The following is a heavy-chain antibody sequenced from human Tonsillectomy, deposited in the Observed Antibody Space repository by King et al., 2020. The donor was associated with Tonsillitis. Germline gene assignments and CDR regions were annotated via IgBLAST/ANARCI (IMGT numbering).Heavy chain of an antibody. CDR3: ARGYSSGWGAEFFQH. Sequence: VQLVESGADMKKPGASVKVSCKASGYMFSVYYMHWVRQAPEQGLEWMGWINPNSGGTKYAQKFVGRVTMTWDTSISTVYMEMSSLRSNDTAIYYCARGYSSGWGAEFFQHWGQGTLVTVSS. J-gene: IGHJ1*01. CDR1: GYMFSVYY. D-gene: IGHD6-19*01. CDR2: INPNSGGT. V-gene: IGHV1-2*02.